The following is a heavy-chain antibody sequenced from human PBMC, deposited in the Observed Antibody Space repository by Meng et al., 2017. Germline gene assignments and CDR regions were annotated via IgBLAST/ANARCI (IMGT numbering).Heavy chain of an antibody. CDR2: IRSKANSYAT. V-gene: IGHV3-73*01. CDR1: GFTFSGSA. D-gene: IGHD3-10*01. CDR3: TRQSQDLWFGELLASDAFDI. Sequence: GESLKISCAASGFTFSGSAMHWVRQASGKGLEWVGRIRSKANSYATAYAASVKGRFTISRDDSKNTAYLQMNSLKTEDTAVYYCTRQSQDLWFGELLASDAFDIWGQGTRVT. J-gene: IGHJ3*02.